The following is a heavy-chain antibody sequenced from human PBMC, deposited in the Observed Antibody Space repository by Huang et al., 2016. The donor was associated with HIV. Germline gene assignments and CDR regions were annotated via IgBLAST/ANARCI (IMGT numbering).Heavy chain of an antibody. V-gene: IGHV5-51*01. CDR2: IDPSDSDI. CDR1: GYTVTDYW. Sequence: EVRLVQSGAEVKKPGDSLKISCKGSGYTVTDYWIGGVRQMPGKGLGWMGIIDPSDSDIKYSPSFQGQVTSSADKSMTTAYLQWRSLKAADTARYYCARRHSGHLDYWGQGTLVTVSS. D-gene: IGHD6-25*01. J-gene: IGHJ4*02. CDR3: ARRHSGHLDY.